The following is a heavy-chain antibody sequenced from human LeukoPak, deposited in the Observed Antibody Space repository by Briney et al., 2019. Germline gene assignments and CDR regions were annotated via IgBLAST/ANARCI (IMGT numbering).Heavy chain of an antibody. D-gene: IGHD4-23*01. J-gene: IGHJ3*02. V-gene: IGHV3-48*04. CDR3: ARDTRLRWVAFDI. Sequence: GGSLRLSCAASGFTFSSYSMNWVRQAPWKGLEWVSYISSSSSTIYYADSVKGRFTISRDNAKNSLYLQMNSLRAEDTAVYYCARDTRLRWVAFDIWGQGTMVTVSS. CDR1: GFTFSSYS. CDR2: ISSSSSTI.